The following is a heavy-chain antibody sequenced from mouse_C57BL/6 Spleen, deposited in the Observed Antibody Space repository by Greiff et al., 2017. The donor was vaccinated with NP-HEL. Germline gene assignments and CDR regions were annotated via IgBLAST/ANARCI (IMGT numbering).Heavy chain of an antibody. CDR2: IYPGDGDT. CDR3: AREGLRLENYFDY. V-gene: IGHV1-80*01. CDR1: GYAFSSYW. J-gene: IGHJ2*01. Sequence: QVQLQQSGAELVKPGASVKISCKASGYAFSSYWMNWVKQRPGKGLEWIGQIYPGDGDTNNNGKFKGKATLTADKSSSSAYMQLSSLTSEDSAVYFCAREGLRLENYFDYWGQGTTLTVSS. D-gene: IGHD2-2*01.